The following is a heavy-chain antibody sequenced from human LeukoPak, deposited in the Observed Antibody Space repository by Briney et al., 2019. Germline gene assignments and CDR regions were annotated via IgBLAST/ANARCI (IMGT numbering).Heavy chain of an antibody. V-gene: IGHV1-69*05. CDR1: GGTFFNYA. CDR2: IIPIYGTS. D-gene: IGHD6-19*01. Sequence: SVKVSCKASGGTFFNYAISWVRQAPGQGLEWMGRIIPIYGTSNYAQKFQGRVTITTDESTSTAYMELSSLTSEDTAVYYCARKGFRPVAGHPFDIWGQGTMVIVSS. CDR3: ARKGFRPVAGHPFDI. J-gene: IGHJ3*02.